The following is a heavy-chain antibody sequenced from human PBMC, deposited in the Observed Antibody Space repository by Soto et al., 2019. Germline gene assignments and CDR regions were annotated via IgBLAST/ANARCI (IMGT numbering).Heavy chain of an antibody. V-gene: IGHV4-30-2*01. J-gene: IGHJ5*02. Sequence: SETLSLTCAVSGGSISSGGYSWSWIRQPPGKGLEWIGYIYHSGSTYYNPSLKSRVTISVDRSKDQFSLKLSSVTAADTAVYYCARKLWFGEFSWFDPWGQGTLVTVSS. CDR2: IYHSGST. D-gene: IGHD3-10*01. CDR3: ARKLWFGEFSWFDP. CDR1: GGSISSGGYS.